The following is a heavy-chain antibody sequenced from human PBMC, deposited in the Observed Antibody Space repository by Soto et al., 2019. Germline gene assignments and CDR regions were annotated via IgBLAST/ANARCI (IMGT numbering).Heavy chain of an antibody. CDR3: ARDQTDAIGYYYYGLDV. D-gene: IGHD2-2*01. J-gene: IGHJ6*02. V-gene: IGHV1-18*01. CDR2: ISAYNGNT. Sequence: ASVKVSCKASGYTFTSYGISWVRQAPGQGLEWMGWISAYNGNTNYAQKLQGRVTMTTDTSTSTAYMELRSLRSDDTAVYYCARDQTDAIGYYYYGLDVWGQGTTVTVSS. CDR1: GYTFTSYG.